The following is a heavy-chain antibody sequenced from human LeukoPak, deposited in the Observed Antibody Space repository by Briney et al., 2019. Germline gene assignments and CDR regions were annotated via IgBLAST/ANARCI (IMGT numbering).Heavy chain of an antibody. CDR3: AKLLSNYYDSSGYDY. J-gene: IGHJ4*02. CDR2: IWYDGSNK. D-gene: IGHD3-22*01. CDR1: GFTFSSYG. V-gene: IGHV3-30*02. Sequence: GGSLRLSCAASGFTFSSYGMHWVRQAPGKGLEWVAVIWYDGSNKYYADSVKGRFTISRDNSKNTLYLQMNSLRAEDTAVYYCAKLLSNYYDSSGYDYWGQGTLVTVSS.